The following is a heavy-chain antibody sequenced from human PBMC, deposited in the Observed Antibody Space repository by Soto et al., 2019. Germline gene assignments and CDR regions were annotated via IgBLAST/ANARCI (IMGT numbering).Heavy chain of an antibody. D-gene: IGHD3-16*01. Sequence: ESGGGVVQPGRSLRLSCAASGFTFSSYGMHWVRQAPGKGLEWVAVISYDGSNKYYADSVKGRFTISRDNSKNTLYLQMNSLRAEDTAVYYCAKAGGDSLYMDVWGKGTTVTVSS. J-gene: IGHJ6*03. V-gene: IGHV3-30*18. CDR1: GFTFSSYG. CDR3: AKAGGDSLYMDV. CDR2: ISYDGSNK.